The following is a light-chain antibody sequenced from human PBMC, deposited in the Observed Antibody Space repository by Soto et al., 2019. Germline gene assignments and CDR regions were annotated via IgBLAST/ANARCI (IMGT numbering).Light chain of an antibody. V-gene: IGLV3-21*02. CDR2: DDS. Sequence: PTLPGPVPAAPGQTPRITCGRNKIGTKSVHWYQQKPGQAPVLVVYDDSDRPSGIPERFSGSNSGNTATLSSSRVEAGDEADYYCQVCDSSTVHVYVFGSGTKVTVL. CDR3: QVCDSSTVHVYV. J-gene: IGLJ1*01. CDR1: KIGTKS.